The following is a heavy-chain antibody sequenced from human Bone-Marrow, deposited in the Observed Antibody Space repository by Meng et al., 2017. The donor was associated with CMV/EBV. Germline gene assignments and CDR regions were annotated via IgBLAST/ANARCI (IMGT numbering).Heavy chain of an antibody. CDR3: ARRYCSSISCYIRGFSL. V-gene: IGHV3-21*01. CDR2: ISSSSSYI. CDR1: GFTFSSYS. D-gene: IGHD2-2*02. Sequence: GESLKISCAASGFTFSSYSMNWVRQAPGKGLEWVSSISSSSSYIYYADSVKGRFTISRDNAKNSLYLQMNSLRAEDTAVYYCARRYCSSISCYIRGFSLWGQGTLVTVSS. J-gene: IGHJ4*02.